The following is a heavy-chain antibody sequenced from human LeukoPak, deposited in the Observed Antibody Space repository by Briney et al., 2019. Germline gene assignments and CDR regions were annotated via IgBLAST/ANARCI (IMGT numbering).Heavy chain of an antibody. CDR1: GGSMSHYY. CDR3: ARTGETFFDY. V-gene: IGHV4-59*12. Sequence: PSETLSLTCTVSGGSMSHYYWSWIRQPPGKGLEWIGYIYYLGSTNYKPSLESRVTISIDTSKSQFSLRLNSVTAADTAVYYCARTGETFFDYWGQGTLVTVSS. J-gene: IGHJ4*02. CDR2: IYYLGST. D-gene: IGHD1-1*01.